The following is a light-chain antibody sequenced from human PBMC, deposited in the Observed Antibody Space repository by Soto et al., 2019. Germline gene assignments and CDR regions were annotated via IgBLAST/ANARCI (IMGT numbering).Light chain of an antibody. J-gene: IGLJ2*01. V-gene: IGLV3-21*04. CDR1: NIGSKG. CDR2: SDT. Sequence: SYELTQPPSVSVALGKTASISCGGNNIGSKGVHWYQQKPGQAPVLVIYSDTDLPPVIPERFSGSNSANLATLTISRVEAGDDVDYYCQVWDSGSAHVLFGGGTKVTVL. CDR3: QVWDSGSAHVL.